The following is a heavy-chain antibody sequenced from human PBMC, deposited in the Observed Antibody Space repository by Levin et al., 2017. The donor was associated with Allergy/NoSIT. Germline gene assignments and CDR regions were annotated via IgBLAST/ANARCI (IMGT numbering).Heavy chain of an antibody. CDR1: GYTFTGYY. D-gene: IGHD6-13*01. J-gene: IGHJ4*02. CDR2: INPNSGGT. CDR3: AREEAIKGVSSSWAFLDY. Sequence: GESLKISCKASGYTFTGYYMHWVRQAPGQGLEWMGWINPNSGGTNYAQKFQGRVTMTRDTSISTAYMELSRLRSDDTAVYYCAREEAIKGVSSSWAFLDYWGQGTLVTVSS. V-gene: IGHV1-2*02.